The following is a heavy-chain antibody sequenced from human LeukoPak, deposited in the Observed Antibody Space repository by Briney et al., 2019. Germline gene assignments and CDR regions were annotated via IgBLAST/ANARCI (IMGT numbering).Heavy chain of an antibody. CDR2: INPEGSQT. D-gene: IGHD5-24*01. V-gene: IGHV3-7*01. CDR1: GFTFSSSW. Sequence: GGSLRLSCAASGFTFSSSWMNWVRQAPGKGLQWVGNINPEGSQTRFVDSVMGRFTMSKDDAKNALYLQMNNLRVEDTAVFYCAAWTDRGYNFWGQGTVVTVSS. CDR3: AAWTDRGYNF. J-gene: IGHJ4*02.